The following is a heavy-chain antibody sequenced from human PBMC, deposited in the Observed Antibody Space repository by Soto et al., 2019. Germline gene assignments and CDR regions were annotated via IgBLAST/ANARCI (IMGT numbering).Heavy chain of an antibody. J-gene: IGHJ6*04. V-gene: IGHV3-21*01. Sequence: GGSLRLSCAASGFTFSSYSMNWVRQAPGKGLEWVSSISSSSSYIYYSDSVKGRFTISRDNAKNSLYLQMNSLRAEDTAVYYCASDGDYYYGMDVWGKGPTVTVSS. CDR2: ISSSSSYI. CDR1: GFTFSSYS. D-gene: IGHD4-17*01. CDR3: ASDGDYYYGMDV.